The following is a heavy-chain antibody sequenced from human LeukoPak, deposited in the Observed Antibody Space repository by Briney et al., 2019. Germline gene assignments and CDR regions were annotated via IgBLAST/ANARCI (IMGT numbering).Heavy chain of an antibody. J-gene: IGHJ4*02. CDR3: ARDRGHAYFFDH. V-gene: IGHV3-74*01. CDR1: GFTFNTHW. Sequence: GGSLRLSCAASGFTFNTHWMHWVRQAPGKGLVWVSRINTDGSTTTYADSVKGRFTISRDNAKNTVYLQMNSLRAEDTAVYYCARDRGHAYFFDHWGQGVLVTVSS. D-gene: IGHD2-2*01. CDR2: INTDGSTT.